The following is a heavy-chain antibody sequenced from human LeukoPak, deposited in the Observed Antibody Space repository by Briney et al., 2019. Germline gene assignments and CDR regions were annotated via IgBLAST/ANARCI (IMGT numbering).Heavy chain of an antibody. CDR3: ARVNHVVVVVAATPGSAFDI. D-gene: IGHD2-15*01. CDR1: AFTFSNYW. Sequence: GGSLRLSCAASAFTFSNYWMSWVRQAPGKGLEWVANIKQDGSEKKYVESVKGRFTISRDNAKNSLYLQMNSLGVDDMAVYYCARVNHVVVVVAATPGSAFDIWGQGTMVTVSS. V-gene: IGHV3-7*03. CDR2: IKQDGSEK. J-gene: IGHJ3*02.